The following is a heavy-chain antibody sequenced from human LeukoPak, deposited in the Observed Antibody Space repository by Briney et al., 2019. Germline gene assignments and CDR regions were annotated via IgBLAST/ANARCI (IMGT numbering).Heavy chain of an antibody. D-gene: IGHD1-20*01. J-gene: IGHJ3*02. CDR1: GSTFSSYA. V-gene: IGHV3-23*01. CDR3: ANPLGNWKFTFDI. Sequence: GGSLRLSCAASGSTFSSYAMSWVRQAPGKGLEWVSAISGGGGTTYYADSVKGRFTISRDNSKNTLYLQMNSLRAEDTAVYYCANPLGNWKFTFDIWGQGTMVSVSS. CDR2: ISGGGGTT.